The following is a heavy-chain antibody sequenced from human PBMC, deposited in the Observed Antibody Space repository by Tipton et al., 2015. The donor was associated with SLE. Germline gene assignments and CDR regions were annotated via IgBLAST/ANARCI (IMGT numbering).Heavy chain of an antibody. V-gene: IGHV5-51*01. CDR1: GYSFTSYW. CDR3: AGHGGRETADCCQH. Sequence: QLVQSGAEVKKPGESLKISCRGSGYSFTSYWIGWVRQVPGKGREWRGSIYPGDSDTRYSPSFQGQVTSSADKSISTAYLQWISVKDPAAARYYCAGHGGRETADCCQHWGRATPVTVS. CDR2: IYPGDSDT. D-gene: IGHD3-16*01. J-gene: IGHJ1*01.